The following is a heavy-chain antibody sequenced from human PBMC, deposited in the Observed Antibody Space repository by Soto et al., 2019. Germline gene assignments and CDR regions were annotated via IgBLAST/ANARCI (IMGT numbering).Heavy chain of an antibody. D-gene: IGHD6-19*01. Sequence: EVQLVESGGGLIQPGGSLRLSCAASGFPFSSYGMNWVRQAPGKGLELVSYIGGGTSPIFYADSVKGRFTISRDNAKYSVYLQMNSLRDEDTAVYYCASDAVYSSGWYAGNWFDPWGQGTLVTVSS. V-gene: IGHV3-48*02. J-gene: IGHJ5*02. CDR3: ASDAVYSSGWYAGNWFDP. CDR1: GFPFSSYG. CDR2: IGGGTSPI.